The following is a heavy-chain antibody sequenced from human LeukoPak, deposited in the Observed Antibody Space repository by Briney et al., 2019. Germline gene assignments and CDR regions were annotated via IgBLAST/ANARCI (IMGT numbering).Heavy chain of an antibody. V-gene: IGHV3-48*03. CDR1: GFTFSTYE. Sequence: GGSLRLSCAASGFTFSTYEMNWVRQAPGKGLEWLSYISSSGSTIYYADSVKGRFTISRDNAKNSLYLQMNSLTAEDTAVYYWAVVRYQLPYSWGQGTLVTVSS. CDR2: ISSSGSTI. CDR3: AVVRYQLPYS. J-gene: IGHJ4*02. D-gene: IGHD2-2*01.